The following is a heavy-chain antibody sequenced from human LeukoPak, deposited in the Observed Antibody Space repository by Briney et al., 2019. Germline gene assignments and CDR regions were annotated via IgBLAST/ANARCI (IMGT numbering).Heavy chain of an antibody. V-gene: IGHV4-59*01. CDR2: IYYTGTT. J-gene: IGHJ6*02. CDR3: AKEDPQTTVPEGMDV. CDR1: GGSISTYY. D-gene: IGHD4-17*01. Sequence: SETLSLACSVSGGSISTYYWSWIRQPPGKGLEWIGYIYYTGTTNYNPSLRSRVTMSVDTSRNQFSLRLSSVTAADTAVYYCAKEDPQTTVPEGMDVWGHGTTVIVSS.